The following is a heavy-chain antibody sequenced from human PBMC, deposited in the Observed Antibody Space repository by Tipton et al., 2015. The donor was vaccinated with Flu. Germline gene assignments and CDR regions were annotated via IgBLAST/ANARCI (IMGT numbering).Heavy chain of an antibody. D-gene: IGHD2-15*01. CDR3: ARGRGGGGSSNNWFEP. Sequence: LRLSCTVSGGSISNYYWSWIRQPPGKGLEWIGYIYYSGSTNYNSSLKSRVTISVDTSKNQFSLKLTSVTAADTAVYYCARGRGGGGSSNNWFEPCGQGTLVIVSS. V-gene: IGHV4-59*01. CDR2: IYYSGST. J-gene: IGHJ5*02. CDR1: GGSISNYY.